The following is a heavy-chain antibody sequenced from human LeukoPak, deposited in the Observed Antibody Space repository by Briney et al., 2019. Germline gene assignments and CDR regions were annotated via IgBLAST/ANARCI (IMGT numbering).Heavy chain of an antibody. CDR2: ISAYNGNA. D-gene: IGHD3-10*01. Sequence: ASVKVSCKASGYTFTSYGISWVRQAPGQGFEWMGWISAYNGNANYAQKLQGRVTMTTDTSTSTAYMELRSLRSDDTAVYYCARDLEVLWFGEPVRWFDPWGQGTLVTVSS. CDR3: ARDLEVLWFGEPVRWFDP. V-gene: IGHV1-18*01. J-gene: IGHJ5*02. CDR1: GYTFTSYG.